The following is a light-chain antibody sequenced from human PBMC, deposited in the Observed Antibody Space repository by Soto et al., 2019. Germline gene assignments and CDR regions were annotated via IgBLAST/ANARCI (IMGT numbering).Light chain of an antibody. V-gene: IGKV3-20*01. CDR2: GAS. CDR1: QSVSTIS. J-gene: IGKJ2*01. Sequence: EIVFTQSPGTLSLSPGERATLSCRASQSVSTISLEWYQQKPGQAPMLLIYGASSRATGIPDRVSGSGSGAAVTLSISRLGPEDFAMYYCQQYCSSPYTFGQGTKLAIK. CDR3: QQYCSSPYT.